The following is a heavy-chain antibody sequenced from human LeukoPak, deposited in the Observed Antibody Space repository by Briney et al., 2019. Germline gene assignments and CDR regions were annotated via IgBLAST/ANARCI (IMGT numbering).Heavy chain of an antibody. J-gene: IGHJ4*02. V-gene: IGHV4-4*02. CDR2: ISLTGET. Sequence: SETLSLTCGVSGGSISSTNWWSWVRQTPGQGLEWIGEISLTGETNYNPSLNGRVTMSLDKSRNQLSLSLTSVTAADTAIYYCSRESGAFCPFGYWGQGTLVIVPP. D-gene: IGHD1-26*01. CDR3: SRESGAFCPFGY. CDR1: GGSISSTNW.